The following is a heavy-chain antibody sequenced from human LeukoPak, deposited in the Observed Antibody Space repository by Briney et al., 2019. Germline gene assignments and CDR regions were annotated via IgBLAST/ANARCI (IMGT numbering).Heavy chain of an antibody. CDR1: GYSFTSYG. J-gene: IGHJ4*02. D-gene: IGHD5-12*01. Sequence: SVKVSCKASGYSFTSYGISWVRQAPGQGLEWMGWISAYNDNTNYAQKLQGRVTMTTDTSTSTAYMELRSLRSDDTAVYYCARDTLERWLQGGRAIDYWGQGTLVTVSS. CDR2: ISAYNDNT. CDR3: ARDTLERWLQGGRAIDY. V-gene: IGHV1-18*01.